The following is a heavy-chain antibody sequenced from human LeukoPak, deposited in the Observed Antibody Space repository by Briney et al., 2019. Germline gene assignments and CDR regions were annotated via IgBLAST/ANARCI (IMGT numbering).Heavy chain of an antibody. CDR1: GGSISSYY. Sequence: SETLSLTCTVSGGSISSYYWSWIRQPPGKGLEWIGYIYYSGSTNYNPSLKSRVTISVDTSKNQFSLKLSSVTAADTAVYYCARLGLPRSWFDPWGQGTLVTVSS. CDR2: IYYSGST. D-gene: IGHD5-18*01. CDR3: ARLGLPRSWFDP. J-gene: IGHJ5*02. V-gene: IGHV4-59*08.